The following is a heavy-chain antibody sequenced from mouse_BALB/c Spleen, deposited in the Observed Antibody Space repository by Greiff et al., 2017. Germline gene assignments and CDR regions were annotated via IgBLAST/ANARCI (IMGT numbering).Heavy chain of an antibody. D-gene: IGHD1-1*01. Sequence: EVKLVESGGGLVQPGGSRKLSCAASGFTFSSFGMHWVRQAPEKGLEWVAYISSGSSTIYYADTVKGRFTISRDNPKNTLFLQMTSLRSEDTAMYYCARYGSRTDYAMDYWGQGTSVTVSS. V-gene: IGHV5-17*02. CDR3: ARYGSRTDYAMDY. CDR2: ISSGSSTI. CDR1: GFTFSSFG. J-gene: IGHJ4*01.